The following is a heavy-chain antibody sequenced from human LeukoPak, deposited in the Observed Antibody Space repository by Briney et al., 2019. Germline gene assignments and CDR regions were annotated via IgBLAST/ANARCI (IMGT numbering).Heavy chain of an antibody. CDR3: ARDRLSSCSSTSCSSSFDY. V-gene: IGHV4-4*07. J-gene: IGHJ4*02. Sequence: SETLSLTCTVSGGSISSYYWSWIRQPAGKGLEWIGRIYTSGGTNYNPSLKSRVTMSVDTSKNQFSLKLSSVTAADTAVYYCARDRLSSCSSTSCSSSFDYWGQGTLVTVSS. D-gene: IGHD2-2*01. CDR1: GGSISSYY. CDR2: IYTSGGT.